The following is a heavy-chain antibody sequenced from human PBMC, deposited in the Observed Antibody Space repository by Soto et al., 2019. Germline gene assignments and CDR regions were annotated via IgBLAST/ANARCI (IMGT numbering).Heavy chain of an antibody. CDR2: ISAYNGNT. Sequence: GASVKVSCKASGYTFTSYGISWVRQAPGQGLEWMGWISAYNGNTNYAQKLQGRVTMTTDTSTSTAYMELRSLRSDDTAVYYCASTKRGRLDPCYDYWGQGTLVTVSS. CDR1: GYTFTSYG. V-gene: IGHV1-18*01. J-gene: IGHJ4*02. D-gene: IGHD2-15*01. CDR3: ASTKRGRLDPCYDY.